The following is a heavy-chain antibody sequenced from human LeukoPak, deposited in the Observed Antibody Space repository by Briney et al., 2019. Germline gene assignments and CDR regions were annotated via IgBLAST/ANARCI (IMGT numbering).Heavy chain of an antibody. Sequence: GGSLRLSCAASGFTFSSYSMNWVRQAPGKGLEWVSSISSSSSYIYYADSVKGRFTISRGNAKNSLYLQMNSLRAEDTAVYYCANTHCDSSPIVWNFWGQGTLVTVSS. CDR1: GFTFSSYS. D-gene: IGHD6-6*01. J-gene: IGHJ4*02. CDR3: ANTHCDSSPIVWNF. CDR2: ISSSSSYI. V-gene: IGHV3-21*01.